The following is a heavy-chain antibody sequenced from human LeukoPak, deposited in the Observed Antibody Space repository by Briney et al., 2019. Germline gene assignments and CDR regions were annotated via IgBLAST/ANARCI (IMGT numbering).Heavy chain of an antibody. CDR2: ISSSSSYI. CDR3: ASNYGRFDY. D-gene: IGHD3-10*01. Sequence: GGALRVSRAASGFTLSSDIMNGVRQAPGKGLELVSAISSSSSYIYYADSVKGRFTISRDNAKNSLYLQMNSLRAEDTAVYYCASNYGRFDYWGQGTLVTVSS. J-gene: IGHJ4*02. V-gene: IGHV3-21*01. CDR1: GFTLSSDI.